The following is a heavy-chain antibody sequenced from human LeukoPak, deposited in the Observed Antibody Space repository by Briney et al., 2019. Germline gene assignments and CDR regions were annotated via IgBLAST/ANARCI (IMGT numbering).Heavy chain of an antibody. CDR3: ARTIAVAGTGSDY. J-gene: IGHJ4*02. Sequence: PGGSLRLSCAASGFTFSSYAMSWVRQAPGKGPEWVSAISGSGGSTYYADSVKGRFTISRDNSKNTLYLQMNSLRAEDTAVYYCARTIAVAGTGSDYWGQGTLVTVSS. D-gene: IGHD6-19*01. CDR1: GFTFSSYA. CDR2: ISGSGGST. V-gene: IGHV3-23*01.